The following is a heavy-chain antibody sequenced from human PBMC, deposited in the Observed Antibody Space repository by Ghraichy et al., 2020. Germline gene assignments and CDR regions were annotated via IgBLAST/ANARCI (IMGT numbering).Heavy chain of an antibody. V-gene: IGHV4-39*01. CDR1: GGSISSSPYY. CDR2: VYYSGST. D-gene: IGHD3-10*01. CDR3: ARLVYYGSGSNREY. Sequence: SETLSLTCTVSGGSISSSPYYWGWIRQPPGKGLEWIGSVYYSGSTYYNPSLKSRVTISVDTSKNQFSLKLSSVSAADTAMYYCARLVYYGSGSNREYWGQGTLVTVSS. J-gene: IGHJ4*02.